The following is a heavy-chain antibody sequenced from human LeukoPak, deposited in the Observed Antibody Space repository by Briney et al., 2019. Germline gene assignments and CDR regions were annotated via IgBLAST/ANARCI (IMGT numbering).Heavy chain of an antibody. Sequence: GGSLRLSCAASGFTFSSYWMSWVRQAPGKGLEWVANIKQDGSEKYYVDSVKGRFTISRDNAKNSLYLQMNSLRAEDTAVYYCARVSCYDFWSKRCFYYGMDVWGQGTTVTVSS. V-gene: IGHV3-7*01. CDR2: IKQDGSEK. J-gene: IGHJ6*02. D-gene: IGHD3-3*01. CDR3: ARVSCYDFWSKRCFYYGMDV. CDR1: GFTFSSYW.